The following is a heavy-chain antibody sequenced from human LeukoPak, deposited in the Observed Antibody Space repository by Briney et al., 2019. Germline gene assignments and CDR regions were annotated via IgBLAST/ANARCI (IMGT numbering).Heavy chain of an antibody. J-gene: IGHJ4*02. CDR1: GGSFSGYY. D-gene: IGHD2-15*01. CDR3: ATRGGYWSSGSCYHFDY. Sequence: SETLSLTCAVYGGSFSGYYWSWIRQPPGKGLEWMGEINHSGSTNYNPSLKSRVTISVDTSKNQFPLKLSSVTAADTAVYYCATRGGYWSSGSCYHFDYWGEGTLVTVSS. CDR2: INHSGST. V-gene: IGHV4-34*01.